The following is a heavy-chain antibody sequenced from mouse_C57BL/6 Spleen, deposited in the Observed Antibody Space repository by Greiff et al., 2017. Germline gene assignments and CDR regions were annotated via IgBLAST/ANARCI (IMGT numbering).Heavy chain of an antibody. Sequence: EVQLVESEGGLVQPGSSMKLSCTASGFTFSDYYMAWVRQVPEKGLEWVANINYDGSSTYYLDSLKSRFIISRDNAKNILYLQMSSLKSEDTATYYCAREPAYYFDYWGQGTTLTVSS. V-gene: IGHV5-16*01. CDR3: AREPAYYFDY. CDR2: INYDGSST. CDR1: GFTFSDYY. J-gene: IGHJ2*01.